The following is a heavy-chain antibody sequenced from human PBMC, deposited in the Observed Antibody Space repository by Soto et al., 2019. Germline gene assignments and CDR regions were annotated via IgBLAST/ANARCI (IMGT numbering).Heavy chain of an antibody. CDR2: IYYSGST. CDR1: GGSISSSSYY. V-gene: IGHV4-39*01. J-gene: IGHJ5*02. D-gene: IGHD1-1*01. Sequence: QLQLQESGPGLVKPSETLSLTCTVSGGSISSSSYYWGWTRQPPGKGLEWIGSIYYSGSTYYNPSLKSRVTISVDTSKNQFSLKLSSVTAADTAVYYCARHRTGWFDPWGQGTLVTVSS. CDR3: ARHRTGWFDP.